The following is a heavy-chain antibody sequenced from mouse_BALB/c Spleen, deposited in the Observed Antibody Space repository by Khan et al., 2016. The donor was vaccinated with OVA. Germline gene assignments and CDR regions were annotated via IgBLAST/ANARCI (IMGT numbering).Heavy chain of an antibody. CDR3: ARGSSYWYFDV. V-gene: IGHV9-1*02. CDR1: GYTFTNYG. J-gene: IGHJ1*01. Sequence: QIQLVQSGPELKKPGETVKISCKASGYTFTNYGMNWVKQAPGKGLKWMGWINTYTGEPTYTDDFKGRFAFSLETSASTAYLPIHNLKNEDMATYCDARGSSYWYFDVWGAGTTVTVSS. CDR2: INTYTGEP.